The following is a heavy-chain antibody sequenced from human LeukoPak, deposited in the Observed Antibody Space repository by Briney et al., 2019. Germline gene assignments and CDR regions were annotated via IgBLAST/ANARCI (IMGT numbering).Heavy chain of an antibody. CDR3: ATADVLTGSLYDH. D-gene: IGHD3-9*01. Sequence: GEPLRISCKASGYSFTSYWISWVRQMPGKGLEWGGRIDPSDSYTNYSPSFQGHVTISADKSISTAYLQWSSLKASDTAMYYCATADVLTGSLYDHWGQGTLVSVSS. CDR2: IDPSDSYT. CDR1: GYSFTSYW. V-gene: IGHV5-10-1*01. J-gene: IGHJ5*02.